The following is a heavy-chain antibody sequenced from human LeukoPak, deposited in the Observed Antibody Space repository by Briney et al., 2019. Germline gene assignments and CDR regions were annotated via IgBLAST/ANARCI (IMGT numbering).Heavy chain of an antibody. CDR2: VSGGGNT. J-gene: IGHJ6*04. D-gene: IGHD3-10*01. V-gene: IGHV3-23*01. CDR3: AKCRGAGSHVYYRMDV. CDR1: GFPITSDA. Sequence: GGSLRLSCAASGFPITSDAMTWVRQAPGKGLEWVSYVSGGGNTYYADSVKGRFSISRDNSKNTVSLQMNNLRADDTGLYYCAKCRGAGSHVYYRMDVWGTGTTATVSS.